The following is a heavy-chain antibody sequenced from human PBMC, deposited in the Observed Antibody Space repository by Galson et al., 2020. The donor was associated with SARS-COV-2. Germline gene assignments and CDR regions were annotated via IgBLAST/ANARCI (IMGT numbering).Heavy chain of an antibody. CDR1: GFTFSSYA. CDR3: ANDYGGSLDY. CDR2: ISGSGRST. Sequence: TGGSLRLSCAASGFTFSSYAMSWVRQAPGKGLEWVSAISGSGRSTYYADSVKGRFTISRDNSKNTLYLQMNSLRAEDTAVYYCANDYGGSLDYRGQGTLVTVSS. J-gene: IGHJ4*02. V-gene: IGHV3-23*01. D-gene: IGHD4-17*01.